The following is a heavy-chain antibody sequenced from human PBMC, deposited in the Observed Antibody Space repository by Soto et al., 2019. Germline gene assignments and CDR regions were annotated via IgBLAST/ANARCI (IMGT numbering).Heavy chain of an antibody. J-gene: IGHJ4*02. CDR2: IYSSGST. V-gene: IGHV4-4*07. D-gene: IGHD6-19*01. CDR1: GGSISSYY. Sequence: QVQLQESGPGLVKPSETLSLTCTVSGGSISSYYWSWIRQPAGKGLEWIGRIYSSGSTNYNPSLKSLVTMSVDTSKNQFSLKLSSVTAADTAVYYCGRDCSSGCHNPPYWGQGILVTVSS. CDR3: GRDCSSGCHNPPY.